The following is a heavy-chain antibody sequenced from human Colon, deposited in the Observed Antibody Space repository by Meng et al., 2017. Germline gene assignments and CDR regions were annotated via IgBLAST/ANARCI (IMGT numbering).Heavy chain of an antibody. CDR3: ARQPTGYPNWFDP. V-gene: IGHV4-39*07. J-gene: IGHJ5*02. D-gene: IGHD3-9*01. CDR2: FYFTGST. CDR1: GGSMSSGTNS. Sequence: APRPLTPSAPLSLPCTVSGGSMSSGTNSWGWIRPPPGKGLEWIGTFYFTGSTYYNPSLKSRVTISADTAKNQFSLKLTSVTAADTAVYYCARQPTGYPNWFDPWGQGILVTVSS.